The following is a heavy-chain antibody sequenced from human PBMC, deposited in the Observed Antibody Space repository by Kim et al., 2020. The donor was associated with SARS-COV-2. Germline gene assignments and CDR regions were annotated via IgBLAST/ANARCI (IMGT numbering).Heavy chain of an antibody. J-gene: IGHJ5*02. CDR3: ATVRIAAAGKGLGVVVTASQSNWFDP. D-gene: IGHD6-13*01. CDR1: GYTLTELS. Sequence: ASVKVSCKVSGYTLTELSMHWVRQAPGKGLEWMGGFDPEDGETIYAQKFQGRVTMTEDTSTDTAYMELSSLRSEDTAVYYCATVRIAAAGKGLGVVVTASQSNWFDPWGQGTLVTVSS. V-gene: IGHV1-24*01. CDR2: FDPEDGET.